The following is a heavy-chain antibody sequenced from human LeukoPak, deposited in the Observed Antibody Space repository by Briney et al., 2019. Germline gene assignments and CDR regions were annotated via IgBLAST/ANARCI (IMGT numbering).Heavy chain of an antibody. CDR2: IRYDGSNK. CDR3: AKDRSYYGSGSYVFDY. CDR1: GFTFSSYG. J-gene: IGHJ4*02. Sequence: GGSLRLSCAASGFTFSSYGMHWVRQAPGKGLEWVAFIRYDGSNKYYADSVKGRFTISRDNSKNTLYLQMNSLRAEDTAIYHCAKDRSYYGSGSYVFDYWGQGTLVTVSS. V-gene: IGHV3-30*02. D-gene: IGHD3-10*01.